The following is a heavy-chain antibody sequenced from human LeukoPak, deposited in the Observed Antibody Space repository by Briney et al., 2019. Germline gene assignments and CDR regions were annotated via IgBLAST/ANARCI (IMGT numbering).Heavy chain of an antibody. Sequence: GGSLRLSCAASGFTFSSHGMHWVRQAPGKGLEWVAVIANDGRDKKYADSVKGRFTISRDNSKNTLYLQMSSLRAEDTAVYYCAKDGRVAAAAYYFDYWGQGTLATVSS. J-gene: IGHJ4*02. CDR1: GFTFSSHG. CDR2: IANDGRDK. V-gene: IGHV3-30*18. CDR3: AKDGRVAAAAYYFDY. D-gene: IGHD6-13*01.